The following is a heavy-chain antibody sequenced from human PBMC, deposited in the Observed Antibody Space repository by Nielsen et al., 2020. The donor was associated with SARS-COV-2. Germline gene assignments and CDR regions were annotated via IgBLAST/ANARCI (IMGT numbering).Heavy chain of an antibody. CDR3: AKDLGPDAGYTVFNDYFDN. D-gene: IGHD5/OR15-5a*01. CDR1: GFTFSFYD. J-gene: IGHJ4*02. V-gene: IGHV3-33*06. Sequence: GESLKISCAASGFTFSFYDIHWVRQAPSEGLEWVAVMWADGATEHYAESVKGRFTVSRDASKNTVYLQMNSLRAADSAVYYCAKDLGPDAGYTVFNDYFDNWGQGTLVTVSS. CDR2: MWADGATE.